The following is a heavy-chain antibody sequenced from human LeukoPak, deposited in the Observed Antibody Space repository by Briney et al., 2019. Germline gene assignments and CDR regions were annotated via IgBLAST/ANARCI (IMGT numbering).Heavy chain of an antibody. D-gene: IGHD5/OR15-5a*01. Sequence: GGSLRLSCAASGFIFSSHWMHWVRQAPGKGLVWVSRINSDGSTTHYVDSVKGRFTISRDNAKNTLFLQMNSLRAEDTAVYYCVSSHFDYWGQGALVTVSS. CDR1: GFIFSSHW. CDR2: INSDGSTT. CDR3: VSSHFDY. J-gene: IGHJ4*02. V-gene: IGHV3-74*01.